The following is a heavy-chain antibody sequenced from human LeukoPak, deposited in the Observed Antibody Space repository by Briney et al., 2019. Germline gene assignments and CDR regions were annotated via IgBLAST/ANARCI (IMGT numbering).Heavy chain of an antibody. CDR3: VSPTADYPFLYYFDS. Sequence: GGSLRLSCAASGFTFSSYWMSWVRQAPGKGLEWVAVISSDGNSKNFALSVKGRFAISRDNSKNTLFLQMNNLRSEDTALYYCVSPTADYPFLYYFDSWGQGTLVTVSS. D-gene: IGHD5-12*01. J-gene: IGHJ4*02. CDR1: GFTFSSYW. V-gene: IGHV3-30*09. CDR2: ISSDGNSK.